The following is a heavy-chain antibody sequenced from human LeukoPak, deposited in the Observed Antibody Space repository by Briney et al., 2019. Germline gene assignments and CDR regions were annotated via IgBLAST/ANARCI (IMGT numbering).Heavy chain of an antibody. J-gene: IGHJ5*02. CDR3: AKDMHYNDGRWEFDP. V-gene: IGHV3-23*01. CDR1: GFTFGTFA. Sequence: GGSLRLSCVPSGFTFGTFAVTWVRQAPGKGLGWVSGMIGSGDTYYSDSVKGRFTMSRDNARTTLYLQMNSLRFEDTAIYYYAKDMHYNDGRWEFDPWGQGTLVTVSS. D-gene: IGHD5-24*01. CDR2: MIGSGDT.